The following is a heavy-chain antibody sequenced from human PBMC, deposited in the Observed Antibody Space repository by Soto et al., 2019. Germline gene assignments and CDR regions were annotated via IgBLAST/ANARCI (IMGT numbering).Heavy chain of an antibody. CDR2: ISSSGGTI. J-gene: IGHJ5*02. Sequence: PGGSLRLSCAASGFTFSDYYMSWIRQAPGEGLEWVSYISSSGGTIYYADSVKGRFTISRDNAKNSLYLQMNSLRAEDTAVYYCARDREGYYYDSSGYYYVPWFDPWGQGTLVTVSS. D-gene: IGHD3-22*01. V-gene: IGHV3-11*01. CDR1: GFTFSDYY. CDR3: ARDREGYYYDSSGYYYVPWFDP.